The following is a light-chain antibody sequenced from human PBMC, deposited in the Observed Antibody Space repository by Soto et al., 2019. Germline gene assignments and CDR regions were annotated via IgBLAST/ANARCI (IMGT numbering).Light chain of an antibody. V-gene: IGKV4-1*01. Sequence: DIVMTQSPDSLAVSLGERATINCKSSQSVLYSSNNKNYLAWYQQKPGQPPKLLISWASTRESGVPDRFSGSGSGTDFTLPSSSLQAEDVAVYYCQQYYSTLYTFGQGTKLEIK. CDR2: WAS. J-gene: IGKJ2*01. CDR3: QQYYSTLYT. CDR1: QSVLYSSNNKNY.